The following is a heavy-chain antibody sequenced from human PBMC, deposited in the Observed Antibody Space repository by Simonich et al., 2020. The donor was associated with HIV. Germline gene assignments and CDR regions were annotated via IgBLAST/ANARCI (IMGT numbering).Heavy chain of an antibody. D-gene: IGHD3-16*01. CDR1: GFTFSSYA. V-gene: IGHV3-30*07. CDR2: ISYDGSNK. Sequence: QVQLVESGGGVVQPGRSLRLSCAASGFTFSSYAMHWVPQAPGKGLEWVAVISYDGSNKYYADSVKGRFTISRDNSKNTLYRQRNSLRAEDTAVYYCASGGSISSVWADDYWGQGTLVTVSS. J-gene: IGHJ4*02. CDR3: ASGGSISSVWADDY.